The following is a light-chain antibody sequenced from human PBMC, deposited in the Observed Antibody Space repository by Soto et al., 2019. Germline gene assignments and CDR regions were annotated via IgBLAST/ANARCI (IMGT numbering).Light chain of an antibody. J-gene: IGKJ5*01. V-gene: IGKV3-20*01. CDR2: GAS. Sequence: EILLTQSPCTLSLSPGERATLSCRASQSVSSSYLAWYQQKPGQAPRLLINGASSRATGIPDRFSGSGSGTDFTLTISRLEPEDFAVYYCQQYGTSPPSTFGQGTRLEIK. CDR1: QSVSSSY. CDR3: QQYGTSPPST.